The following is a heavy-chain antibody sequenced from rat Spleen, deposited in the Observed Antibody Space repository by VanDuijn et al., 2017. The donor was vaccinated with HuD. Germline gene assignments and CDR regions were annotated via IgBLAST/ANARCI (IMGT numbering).Heavy chain of an antibody. V-gene: IGHV5-25*01. CDR3: ARHKSGYGVMDA. CDR2: ISTGGGDT. CDR1: GFTFSNYH. D-gene: IGHD4-3*01. Sequence: EVHLVESGGGLVQPGRSLKLSCAASGFTFSNYHMAWVRQAPTKGLEWVASISTGGGDTYYRDSVKGRFTISRDIAKSILFLEMDSLRSEDTATYYCARHKSGYGVMDAWGQGVMVTVSS. J-gene: IGHJ2*01.